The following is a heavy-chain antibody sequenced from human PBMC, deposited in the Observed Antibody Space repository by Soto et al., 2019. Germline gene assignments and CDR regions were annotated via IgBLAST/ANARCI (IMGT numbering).Heavy chain of an antibody. CDR2: MYYSGNS. Sequence: TSETLSLTCPVSGGSISSYDLGWIRQPPGKGLECIGFMYYSGNSNYNPSLKSRVTISLDTSKNQFSLKLNSVTAADTAVYYCARVWFRYKAFDMWGQGTMVTVSS. CDR3: ARVWFRYKAFDM. J-gene: IGHJ3*02. D-gene: IGHD3-16*02. V-gene: IGHV4-59*01. CDR1: GGSISSYD.